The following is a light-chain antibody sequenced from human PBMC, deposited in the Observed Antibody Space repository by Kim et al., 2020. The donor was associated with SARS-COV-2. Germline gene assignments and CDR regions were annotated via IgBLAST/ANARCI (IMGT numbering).Light chain of an antibody. Sequence: ASVGGRVTITCRASQNIGFYLNWYQQKPGKAPKLLIYAASSLKSEVPSRFSGSGSGTDFTLTISSLQPEDFALYYCQQSYNVPRYSFGQGTKLEI. CDR1: QNIGFY. CDR2: AAS. V-gene: IGKV1-39*01. CDR3: QQSYNVPRYS. J-gene: IGKJ2*03.